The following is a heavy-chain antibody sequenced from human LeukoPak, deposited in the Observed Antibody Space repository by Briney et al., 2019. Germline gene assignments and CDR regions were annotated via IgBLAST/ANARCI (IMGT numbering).Heavy chain of an antibody. CDR2: INPSGGST. Sequence: ASVNASCKASGYTFTRYYIHWGPQAPGQGLEGMGIINPSGGSTSSAQKLQGRVTMTRDMSTSTVHMELSRLRSEDTAVYYCARERPIVGANRGSGNWFDTWGQGSLVTVSA. V-gene: IGHV1-46*01. D-gene: IGHD1-26*01. CDR3: ARERPIVGANRGSGNWFDT. CDR1: GYTFTRYY. J-gene: IGHJ5*02.